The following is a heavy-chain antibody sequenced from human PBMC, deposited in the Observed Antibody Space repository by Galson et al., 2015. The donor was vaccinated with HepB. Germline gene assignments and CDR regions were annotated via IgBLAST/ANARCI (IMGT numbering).Heavy chain of an antibody. V-gene: IGHV1-69*13. CDR3: ASRATQDIVVVPAALDY. D-gene: IGHD2-2*01. J-gene: IGHJ4*02. Sequence: SVKVSCKASGGTFSSYAISWVRQAPGQGLEWMGGIIPIFGTANYAQKFQGRVTITADESTSTAYMELSSLRSEDTAVYYCASRATQDIVVVPAALDYWGQGALATVSS. CDR2: IIPIFGTA. CDR1: GGTFSSYA.